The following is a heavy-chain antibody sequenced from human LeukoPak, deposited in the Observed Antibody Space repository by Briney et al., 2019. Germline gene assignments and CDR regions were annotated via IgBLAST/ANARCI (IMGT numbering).Heavy chain of an antibody. J-gene: IGHJ4*02. CDR2: ISGDGGST. CDR3: ARESDSNGWYDY. D-gene: IGHD6-19*01. CDR1: GLNFDDYA. V-gene: IGHV3-43*02. Sequence: GGSLRLSCAAPGLNFDDYAIHWVRQAPGKGLEWVSLISGDGGSTFYADSVRGRFTISRDNSKNSLYLQMSSLRSEDTAFYFCARESDSNGWYDYWGQGTLVTVSS.